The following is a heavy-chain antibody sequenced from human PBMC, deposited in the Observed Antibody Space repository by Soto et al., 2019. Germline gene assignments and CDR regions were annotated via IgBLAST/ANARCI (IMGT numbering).Heavy chain of an antibody. V-gene: IGHV1-2*04. CDR3: ARGDPADIVVVVAAPVAFDI. CDR2: INPNSGGT. Sequence: QVQLVQSGAEVKKPGASVKVSCKASGYTFTGYYMHWVRQAPGQGLEWMGWINPNSGGTNYAQKFQGWVTRTRDTSISTAYMELSRLRSDDTAVYYCARGDPADIVVVVAAPVAFDIWGQGTMVTVSS. J-gene: IGHJ3*02. CDR1: GYTFTGYY. D-gene: IGHD2-15*01.